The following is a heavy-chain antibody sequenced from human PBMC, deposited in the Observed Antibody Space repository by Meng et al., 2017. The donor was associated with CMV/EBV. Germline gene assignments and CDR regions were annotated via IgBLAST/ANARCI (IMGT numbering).Heavy chain of an antibody. Sequence: GESLKISCAASGFTVSSNYMRWVRQAPGKGLEWVSVIYSGGSTYYADPVKGRFTISRDNSKNTLYLQLNTLRAEDTAVYYCARGGLGWFDPWGQGTLVTVSS. CDR1: GFTVSSNY. CDR3: ARGGLGWFDP. J-gene: IGHJ5*02. D-gene: IGHD6-19*01. V-gene: IGHV3-53*01. CDR2: IYSGGST.